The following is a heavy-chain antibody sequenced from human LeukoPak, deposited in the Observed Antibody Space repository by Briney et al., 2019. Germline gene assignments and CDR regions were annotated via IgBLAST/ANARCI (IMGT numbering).Heavy chain of an antibody. CDR1: GGSISSGSYY. Sequence: SETLSLTCTVSGGSISSGSYYWSWIRQPAGKGLEWIGRIYTSGSTNYNPSLKSRVTISVDTSKNQFSLKLSSVTAADTAVYYCARQDYGDYGPYYYYYMDVWGKGTTVTISS. J-gene: IGHJ6*03. V-gene: IGHV4-61*02. CDR3: ARQDYGDYGPYYYYYMDV. D-gene: IGHD4-17*01. CDR2: IYTSGST.